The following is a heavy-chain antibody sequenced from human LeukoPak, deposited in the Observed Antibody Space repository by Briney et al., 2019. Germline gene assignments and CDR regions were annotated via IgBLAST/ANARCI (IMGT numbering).Heavy chain of an antibody. J-gene: IGHJ5*02. CDR3: AKQWSAGTDEVYH. V-gene: IGHV3-23*01. CDR1: GFTFSSYT. Sequence: LAGGSLRLSCAASGFTFSSYTMSWVRQAPGKGLEWVSAIRGSGGTTYYADSVKGRFTISRDNSKNTLYLQMNSLRADDTAVYYCAKQWSAGTDEVYHWGQGTLVTVSS. D-gene: IGHD6-19*01. CDR2: IRGSGGTT.